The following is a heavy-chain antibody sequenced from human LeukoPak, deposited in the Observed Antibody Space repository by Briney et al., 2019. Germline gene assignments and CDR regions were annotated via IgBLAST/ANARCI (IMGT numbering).Heavy chain of an antibody. J-gene: IGHJ3*02. CDR1: GGSISSYY. CDR3: ARRENAFDI. Sequence: SETLSLTCTVSGGSISSYYSSWIRQPPGEGLEWIGYIYYSGSTNYNPSLKSRVTISVGTSKNQSSLKLSSVTAADTAVYYCARRENAFDICGQGTMVTVSS. V-gene: IGHV4-59*01. D-gene: IGHD5-24*01. CDR2: IYYSGST.